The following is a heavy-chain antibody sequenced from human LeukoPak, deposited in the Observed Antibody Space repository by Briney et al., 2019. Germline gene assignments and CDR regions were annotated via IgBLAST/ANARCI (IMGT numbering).Heavy chain of an antibody. Sequence: GGSLRLSCAASGCTFSSHAIHWVRLAPGKGLEWVAIISYDGSSKYYADSVKGRFTISRDNSKNTLYLQMNSLRAEDTAVYYCARERSRYDVYYWGQGTLVTVSS. CDR3: ARERSRYDVYY. D-gene: IGHD5-12*01. CDR2: ISYDGSSK. CDR1: GCTFSSHA. V-gene: IGHV3-30-3*01. J-gene: IGHJ4*02.